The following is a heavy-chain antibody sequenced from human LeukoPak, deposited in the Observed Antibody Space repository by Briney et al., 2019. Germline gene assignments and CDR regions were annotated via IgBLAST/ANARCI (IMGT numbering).Heavy chain of an antibody. CDR2: MNPNSGNT. CDR1: GYTFTSYD. D-gene: IGHD2-2*01. Sequence: VSVKVSCKASGYTFTSYDINWVRQATGQGLEWMGWMNPNSGNTGYAQKFQGRVTMTRNTSISTAYMELSSLRSEDTAVYYCAREAQLLYYYYMDVWGKGTTVTVSS. J-gene: IGHJ6*03. CDR3: AREAQLLYYYYMDV. V-gene: IGHV1-8*01.